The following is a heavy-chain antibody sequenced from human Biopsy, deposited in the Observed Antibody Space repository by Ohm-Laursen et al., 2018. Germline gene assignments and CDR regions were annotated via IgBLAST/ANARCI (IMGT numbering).Heavy chain of an antibody. Sequence: PSETLSLTCNVSGGDINNYYWSWIRQPAGKGLEWIGRIYPGGSTNYNPSLKSRVTMSVDTSKKQLSLRLRSVTPADTAIYYCARDRGYYSDRTVPGYFDLWGRGTLVTVSS. J-gene: IGHJ2*01. CDR3: ARDRGYYSDRTVPGYFDL. CDR1: GGDINNYY. V-gene: IGHV4-4*07. CDR2: IYPGGST. D-gene: IGHD3-22*01.